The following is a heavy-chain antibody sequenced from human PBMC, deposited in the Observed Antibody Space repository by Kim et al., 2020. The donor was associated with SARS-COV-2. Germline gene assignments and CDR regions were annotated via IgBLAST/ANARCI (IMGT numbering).Heavy chain of an antibody. CDR1: GFTFDDYA. D-gene: IGHD2-21*01. CDR2: ISWNSGSI. CDR3: AKDCGGDCPHDAFDI. J-gene: IGHJ3*02. Sequence: GGSLRLSCAASGFTFDDYAMHWVRQAPGKGLEWVSGISWNSGSIGYADSVKGRFTISRDNAKNSLYLQMNSLRAEDTALYYCAKDCGGDCPHDAFDIWGQGTMVTVSS. V-gene: IGHV3-9*01.